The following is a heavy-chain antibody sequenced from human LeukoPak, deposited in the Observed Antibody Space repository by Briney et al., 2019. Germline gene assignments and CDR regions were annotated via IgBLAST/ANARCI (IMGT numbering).Heavy chain of an antibody. CDR1: GFTFSDYY. V-gene: IGHV3-11*01. CDR2: ISSSGSTI. J-gene: IGHJ4*02. CDR3: AGDRNRKNILTGIAYFDY. Sequence: GGSLRLSCAASGFTFSDYYMSWIRQAPGKGLEWVSYISSSGSTIYYADSVKGRFTISRDNAKNSLYLQMNSLRAEDTAVYYCAGDRNRKNILTGIAYFDYWGQGTLVTVSS. D-gene: IGHD7-27*01.